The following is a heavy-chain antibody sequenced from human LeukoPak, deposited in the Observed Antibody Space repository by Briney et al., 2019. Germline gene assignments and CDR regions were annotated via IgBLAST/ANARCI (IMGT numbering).Heavy chain of an antibody. D-gene: IGHD3-10*01. V-gene: IGHV4-61*02. CDR2: IYTGGST. Sequence: KPSETLSLTCTVSGGSISSGSYYRSWIRQPAGKGLEWIGRIYTGGSTNYNPSLKSRVTISVDTSKNQFSLKLSSVTAADTAVYYCARADYYGSGSLYYYYMDVWGKGPRSPSP. CDR1: GGSISSGSYY. J-gene: IGHJ6*03. CDR3: ARADYYGSGSLYYYYMDV.